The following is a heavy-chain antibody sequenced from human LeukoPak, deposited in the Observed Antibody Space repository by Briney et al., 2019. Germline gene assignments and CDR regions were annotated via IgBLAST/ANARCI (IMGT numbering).Heavy chain of an antibody. CDR3: TGHHQAYSRTY. D-gene: IGHD6-13*01. J-gene: IGHJ4*02. V-gene: IGHV3-23*01. CDR1: GFTFSSYA. Sequence: GGSLRLSCAASGFTFSSYAMSWVRQAPGKGLEWVSTISGSGGSTYYADSVKGRFTISRDNAKDTLYLQMNSLRAEDTAVYYCTGHHQAYSRTYWGQGTLVTVSS. CDR2: ISGSGGST.